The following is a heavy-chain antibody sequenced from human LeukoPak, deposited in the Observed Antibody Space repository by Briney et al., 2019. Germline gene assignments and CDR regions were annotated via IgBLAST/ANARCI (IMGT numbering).Heavy chain of an antibody. CDR1: GITLGNYA. CDR3: AKRGVVIRVILVGFHKEAYYFDS. CDR2: ISGSGGGT. J-gene: IGHJ4*02. Sequence: GGSLRLSCAVSGITLGNYAMSWVRQAPGKGLEWVAGISGSGGGTNYADSVKGRFTISRDNPKNTLYLQMNDLRADDTAVYFCAKRGVVIRVILVGFHKEAYYFDSWGQGALVTVSS. D-gene: IGHD3-22*01. V-gene: IGHV3-23*01.